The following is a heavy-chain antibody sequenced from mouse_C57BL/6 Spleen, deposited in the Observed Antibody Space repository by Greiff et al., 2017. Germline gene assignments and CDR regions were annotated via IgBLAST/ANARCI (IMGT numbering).Heavy chain of an antibody. D-gene: IGHD1-1*01. CDR3: ARWVITTVVDPYYYAMDY. CDR2: ISYDGSN. V-gene: IGHV3-6*01. CDR1: GYSITSGYY. J-gene: IGHJ4*01. Sequence: EVHLVESGPGLVKPSQSLSLTCSVTGYSITSGYYWNWIRQFPGNKLEWMGYISYDGSNNYNPSLKNRISITSDTSKNQFFLKLNSVTTEDTATYYCARWVITTVVDPYYYAMDYWGQGTSVTVSS.